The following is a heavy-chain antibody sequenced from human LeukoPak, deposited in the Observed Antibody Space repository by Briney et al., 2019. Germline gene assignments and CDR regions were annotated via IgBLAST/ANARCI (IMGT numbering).Heavy chain of an antibody. D-gene: IGHD3-22*01. CDR2: ISYDGSNK. Sequence: PGRSLRLSCAASGFTFSSYGMHWVRQAPGKGLEWVAVISYDGSNKYYADSVKGRFTISRDNSKNTLYLQMNSLRAEDTAVYYCAKDDGYYDSSGYPDYWGQGTLVTVSP. CDR1: GFTFSSYG. V-gene: IGHV3-30*18. CDR3: AKDDGYYDSSGYPDY. J-gene: IGHJ4*02.